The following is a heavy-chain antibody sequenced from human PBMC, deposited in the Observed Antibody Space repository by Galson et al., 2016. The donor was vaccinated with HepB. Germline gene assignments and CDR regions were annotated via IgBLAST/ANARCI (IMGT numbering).Heavy chain of an antibody. CDR3: TCGRSPGAY. Sequence: SLRLSCATSGFTFSNNGMSWVRQAPGKGLECVSLIYSGGSTSYADSVKGRFTISRDHFKNTLYLQMNSLRAEDTAVYFCTCGRSPGAYWGQGTLVTVSS. V-gene: IGHV3-53*01. J-gene: IGHJ4*02. CDR1: GFTFSNNG. CDR2: IYSGGST. D-gene: IGHD3-16*02.